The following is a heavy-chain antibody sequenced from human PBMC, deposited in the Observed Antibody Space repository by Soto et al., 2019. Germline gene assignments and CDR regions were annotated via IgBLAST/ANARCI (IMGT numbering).Heavy chain of an antibody. CDR1: GFRFRSYV. V-gene: IGHV3-33*05. J-gene: IGHJ1*01. CDR3: ARWGTTGGLDV. Sequence: QVQLVESGGGVVQPGTSQRVSCVGSGFRFRSYVIHWVRQAPGKGLEWVALTSYDGSDKYYGDSVRGRFTISRDNSRNTVDLQMDSLRLEDTALYYCARWGTTGGLDVWGQGTLVSVSS. CDR2: TSYDGSDK. D-gene: IGHD3-16*01.